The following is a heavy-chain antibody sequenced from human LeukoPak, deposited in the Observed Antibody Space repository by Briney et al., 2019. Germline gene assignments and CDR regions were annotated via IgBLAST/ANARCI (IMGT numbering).Heavy chain of an antibody. V-gene: IGHV2-70*11. J-gene: IGHJ5*02. CDR1: GFSLNTNGMC. CDR2: IAWDDDK. Sequence: SGPTLVNPTQTLTLTCTFSGFSLNTNGMCVSWIRQPPGKALEWLARIAWDDDKYHSRSLKTRLTISKDTSKNQVVLTMTNVDPVDTATYYCARIPSCGYSYGFTWFDPWGQGTLVTVSS. D-gene: IGHD5-18*01. CDR3: ARIPSCGYSYGFTWFDP.